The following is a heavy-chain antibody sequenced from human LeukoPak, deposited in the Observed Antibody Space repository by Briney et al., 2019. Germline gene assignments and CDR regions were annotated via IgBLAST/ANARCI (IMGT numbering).Heavy chain of an antibody. J-gene: IGHJ6*02. V-gene: IGHV1-8*01. CDR2: MNPNSGNT. Sequence: ASVKVSCKASGYTFTSYDINWVRHATGQGPEWMGWMNPNSGNTGYAQKFQGRVTMTRNTSISTAYMELSSLRSEDTAVYYCAREHCSSTSCRLDYYYYGMDVWGQGTTVTVSS. CDR3: AREHCSSTSCRLDYYYYGMDV. D-gene: IGHD2-2*01. CDR1: GYTFTSYD.